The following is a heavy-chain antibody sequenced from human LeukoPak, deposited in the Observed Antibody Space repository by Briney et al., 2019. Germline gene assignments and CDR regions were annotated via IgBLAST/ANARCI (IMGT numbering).Heavy chain of an antibody. CDR2: IGGGGVDT. CDR1: GFVFTDYA. V-gene: IGHV3-23*01. CDR3: AKDFVARNGVFDAFDI. J-gene: IGHJ3*02. Sequence: GGSLRLSCTASGFVFTDYAMIWVRQSPGKGLEWVSHIGGGGVDTYYADSVKGRFTISRDNSKNTLNLQLSSLRAEDAATYYCAKDFVARNGVFDAFDIWGQGTKVTVSS. D-gene: IGHD1-14*01.